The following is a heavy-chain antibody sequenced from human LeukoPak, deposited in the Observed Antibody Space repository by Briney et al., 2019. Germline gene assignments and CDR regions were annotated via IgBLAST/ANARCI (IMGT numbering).Heavy chain of an antibody. CDR2: IRHDEANE. D-gene: IGHD6-6*01. Sequence: GGSLRPSCEVSGFSLISYAMHWVRQAPGKGLEWVALIRHDEANEYYADSVQGRFTISRDTSKNTLYLQMKSLRAEDTAVYYCAKEYTPSSPLGELDSWGQGTLVTVSS. V-gene: IGHV3-30*02. CDR1: GFSLISYA. CDR3: AKEYTPSSPLGELDS. J-gene: IGHJ4*02.